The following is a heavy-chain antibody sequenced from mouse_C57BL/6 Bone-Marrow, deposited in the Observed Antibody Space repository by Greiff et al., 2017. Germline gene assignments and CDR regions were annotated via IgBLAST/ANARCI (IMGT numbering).Heavy chain of an antibody. Sequence: QVQLKESGPELVKPGASVKISCKASGYAFSSSCMNWVKQRPGKGLEWIGRIYPGDGDTNYNGKFKGKATLTADKSSSTAYMQLSSLTSEDSAVYFCARWENAYWGQGTLVTVSA. CDR3: ARWENAY. CDR1: GYAFSSSC. D-gene: IGHD4-1*01. CDR2: IYPGDGDT. V-gene: IGHV1-82*01. J-gene: IGHJ3*01.